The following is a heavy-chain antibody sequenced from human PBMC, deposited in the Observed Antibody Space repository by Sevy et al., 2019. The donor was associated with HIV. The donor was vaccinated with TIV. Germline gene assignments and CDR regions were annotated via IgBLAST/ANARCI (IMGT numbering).Heavy chain of an antibody. J-gene: IGHJ6*02. CDR3: AKDSRSYYYYDGMDV. CDR1: GFTFDDYA. CDR2: ISWNSGSI. V-gene: IGHV3-9*01. Sequence: GGSLRLSCAASGFTFDDYAMHWVRQAPGKGLEWVSGISWNSGSIGYADSVKGRFNISRDNAKNSLYLQMNSLRAEDTALYYCAKDSRSYYYYDGMDVWGQGTTVTVSS.